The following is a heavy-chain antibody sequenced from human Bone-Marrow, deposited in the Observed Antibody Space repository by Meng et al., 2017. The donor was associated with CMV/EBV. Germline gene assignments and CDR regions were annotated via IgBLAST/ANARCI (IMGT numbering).Heavy chain of an antibody. V-gene: IGHV3-23*01. CDR1: GFTFTSYG. CDR2: TSGSGGST. J-gene: IGHJ4*02. Sequence: ASGFTFTSYGMSWVRQAPGKGLEWVSGTSGSGGSTYYTDSVKGRFTISRDNSKNTLYLQMNSLRAEDTAVYYCARAAGYSYAYYFDYWGQGTLVTVSS. CDR3: ARAAGYSYAYYFDY. D-gene: IGHD5-18*01.